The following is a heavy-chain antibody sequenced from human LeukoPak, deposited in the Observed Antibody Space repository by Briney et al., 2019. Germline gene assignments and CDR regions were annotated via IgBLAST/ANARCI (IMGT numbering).Heavy chain of an antibody. CDR2: ISSSSSTI. CDR3: ARAPYYDFWSGYEYFQH. V-gene: IGHV3-48*01. CDR1: GFTFSSYS. D-gene: IGHD3-3*01. Sequence: GGSLRLSCAASGFTFSSYSMNWVRQAPGKGLEWVSYISSSSSTIYYADSVKGRFTISRDNAKNSLYLQMNSLRAEDTAVYYCARAPYYDFWSGYEYFQHWGQGTLVTVSS. J-gene: IGHJ1*01.